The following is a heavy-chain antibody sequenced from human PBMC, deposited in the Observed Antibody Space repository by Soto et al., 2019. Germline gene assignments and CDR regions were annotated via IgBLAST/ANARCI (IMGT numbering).Heavy chain of an antibody. J-gene: IGHJ4*02. Sequence: PGGSLRLSCAASGFTFTRYSMNWVRQAPGKGLEWVSSIGSTTNYIYYEDSMKGRFTISRDNAKNSLYLEMNSLRAEDTAVYYCARESEDLTSNFDYWGQGTLVTV. CDR3: ARESEDLTSNFDY. CDR1: GFTFTRYS. CDR2: IGSTTNYI. V-gene: IGHV3-21*06.